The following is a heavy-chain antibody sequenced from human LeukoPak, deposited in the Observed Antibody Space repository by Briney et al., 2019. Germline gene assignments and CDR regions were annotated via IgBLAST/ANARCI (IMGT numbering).Heavy chain of an antibody. Sequence: ASVKVSCKASGYTFTSYGISWVRQAPGQGLEWMGWISAYNGNTNYAQKLQGRVTMTTDTSTSTAYMELRSLRSDDTAVYYCARSESVYSSGWYLVPDYWGQGTLVTVFS. D-gene: IGHD6-19*01. J-gene: IGHJ4*02. V-gene: IGHV1-18*01. CDR1: GYTFTSYG. CDR2: ISAYNGNT. CDR3: ARSESVYSSGWYLVPDY.